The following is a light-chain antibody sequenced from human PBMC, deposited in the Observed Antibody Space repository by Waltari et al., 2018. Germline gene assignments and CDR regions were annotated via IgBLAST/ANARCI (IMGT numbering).Light chain of an antibody. Sequence: EIVLTTSPGTLSLSPGERATLSCRASQSVSSSYLAWYQQKPGQAPKLLIYGASSRATGIPDRFSGSGSGTDFTLTISRLEPEDFAVYYCQQYGSSPNTFGQGTKLEIK. V-gene: IGKV3-20*01. CDR2: GAS. CDR3: QQYGSSPNT. J-gene: IGKJ2*01. CDR1: QSVSSSY.